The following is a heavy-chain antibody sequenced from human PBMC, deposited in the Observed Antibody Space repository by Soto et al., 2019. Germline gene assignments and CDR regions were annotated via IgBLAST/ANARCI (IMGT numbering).Heavy chain of an antibody. CDR2: IYYSGST. Sequence: SETLSLTCTVSGGSISSSSYYWGWIRQPPGKGLEWIGSIYYSGSTYYNPSLKSRVTISVDTSKNQFSLKLSSVTAADTAVYYCARHPAGGYCSSTSCRYYYYYYYMDVWGKGTTVTVSS. D-gene: IGHD2-2*01. CDR3: ARHPAGGYCSSTSCRYYYYYYYMDV. J-gene: IGHJ6*03. CDR1: GGSISSSSYY. V-gene: IGHV4-39*01.